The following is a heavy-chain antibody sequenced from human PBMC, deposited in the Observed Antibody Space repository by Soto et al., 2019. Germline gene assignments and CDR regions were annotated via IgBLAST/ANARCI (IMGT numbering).Heavy chain of an antibody. J-gene: IGHJ6*02. CDR2: INTHNGNT. CDR1: GYTFTTYG. Sequence: QVQLEQSAPEVKKPGASEKVSCKASGYTFTTYGISWVRQAPGQGLEWLGWINTHNGNTNYAQNLQGRVIXTXXXSXYTAYMELRSLRSDDTAIYYCTREGSAPYYYYGMDAWGQGTTVTVSS. D-gene: IGHD3-10*01. CDR3: TREGSAPYYYYGMDA. V-gene: IGHV1-18*01.